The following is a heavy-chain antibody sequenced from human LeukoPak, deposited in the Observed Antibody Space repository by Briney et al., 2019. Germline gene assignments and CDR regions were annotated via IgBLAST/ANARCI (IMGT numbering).Heavy chain of an antibody. CDR3: AREDAPRGDAFDI. CDR1: GYTFTSYG. Sequence: ASVKVSCKASGYTFTSYGISWVRQAPGQGLEWMGWISAYNGNTNYAQKLQGRVTITTDESTSTAYMELSSLRSEDTAVYYCAREDAPRGDAFDIWGQGTMVTVSS. CDR2: ISAYNGNT. V-gene: IGHV1-18*01. J-gene: IGHJ3*02.